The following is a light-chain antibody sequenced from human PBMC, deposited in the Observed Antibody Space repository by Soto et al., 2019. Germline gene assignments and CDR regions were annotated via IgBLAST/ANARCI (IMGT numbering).Light chain of an antibody. V-gene: IGKV3-20*01. CDR1: QSVSSSY. J-gene: IGKJ2*01. CDR3: QPYGSSSGT. Sequence: EIVLTQSPGTLSLSPGERATLSCRASQSVSSSYLAWYQQKPGQAPRLLIYGASSRATGIPDRFSGSGSGTDFTLTISSLEPEDFAVYYCQPYGSSSGTFGQGTKLEIK. CDR2: GAS.